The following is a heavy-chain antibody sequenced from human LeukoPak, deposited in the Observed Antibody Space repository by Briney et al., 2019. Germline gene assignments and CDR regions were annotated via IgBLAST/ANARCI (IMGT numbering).Heavy chain of an antibody. Sequence: PGGSLRLSCAASGFTFSSYWMHWVRQVPGKGLAWVSRINSDGRSTSYADSVKGRFTISRDNAKNTLYLQMNSLSAEDTAVYYCARRDGYDFDYWGQGTLVTVSS. V-gene: IGHV3-74*01. D-gene: IGHD5-24*01. CDR1: GFTFSSYW. CDR3: ARRDGYDFDY. CDR2: INSDGRST. J-gene: IGHJ4*02.